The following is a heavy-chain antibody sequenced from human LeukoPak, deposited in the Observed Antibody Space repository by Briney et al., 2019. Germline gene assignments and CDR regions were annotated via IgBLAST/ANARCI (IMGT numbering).Heavy chain of an antibody. CDR3: ASQSSGWYAYDY. Sequence: SETLSLTCTVSGGSISSSSYYWGWIRQPPGKVLEWIGSIYYSGSTYYNPSLKSRVTISVDTSKNQFSLKLSSVTAADTAVYYCASQSSGWYAYDYWGQGTLVTVSS. D-gene: IGHD6-19*01. J-gene: IGHJ4*02. CDR2: IYYSGST. CDR1: GGSISSSSYY. V-gene: IGHV4-39*01.